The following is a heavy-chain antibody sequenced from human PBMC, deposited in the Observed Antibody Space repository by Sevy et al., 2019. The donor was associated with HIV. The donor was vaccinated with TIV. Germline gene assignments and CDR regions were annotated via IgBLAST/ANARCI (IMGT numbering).Heavy chain of an antibody. J-gene: IGHJ6*02. Sequence: GESLKISCAASGFTFSYAWMSWVRQAPGKGLEWVGRIKAKSDGGTIVYAAPVKGRFTISRDDSKNTLYLQMNSLKTEDTGIYYCNTDPIIVLLVTDGMDVWGQGTTVTVSS. D-gene: IGHD2-8*02. CDR3: NTDPIIVLLVTDGMDV. CDR2: IKAKSDGGTI. CDR1: GFTFSYAW. V-gene: IGHV3-15*01.